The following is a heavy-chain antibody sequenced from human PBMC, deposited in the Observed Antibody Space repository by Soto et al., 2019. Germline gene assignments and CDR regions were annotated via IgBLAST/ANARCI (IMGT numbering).Heavy chain of an antibody. J-gene: IGHJ6*02. CDR1: GGSISSYY. Sequence: TLSLTCTVSGGSISSYYWSWIRQPPGKGLEWIGYIYYSGSTNYNPSLKSRVTISVDTSKNQFSLKLSSVTAADTAVYYCARDRWFGELFVGMDVWGQGTTVTVSS. D-gene: IGHD3-10*01. CDR3: ARDRWFGELFVGMDV. CDR2: IYYSGST. V-gene: IGHV4-59*01.